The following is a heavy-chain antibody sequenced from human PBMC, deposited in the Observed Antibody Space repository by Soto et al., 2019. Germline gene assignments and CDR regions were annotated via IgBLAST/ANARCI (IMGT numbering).Heavy chain of an antibody. J-gene: IGHJ4*02. CDR1: GDSVSSNSAA. CDR3: AREPFSGEVQLRHFDY. V-gene: IGHV6-1*01. D-gene: IGHD2-2*01. CDR2: TYYRSKWYN. Sequence: PSQTLSLTCAISGDSVSSNSAASNWIRQSPSRGLEWLGRTYYRSKWYNDYAVSVKSRITINPDTSKNQFSLQLNSVTPEDTAVYYCAREPFSGEVQLRHFDYWGQGTLVTVSS.